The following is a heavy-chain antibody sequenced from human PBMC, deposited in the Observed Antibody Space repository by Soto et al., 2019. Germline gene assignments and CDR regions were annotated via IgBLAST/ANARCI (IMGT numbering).Heavy chain of an antibody. CDR2: IIPVFQTA. CDR3: ARGGSGYTWFNEF. Sequence: QEQLVQSGAEVKKPGSSVKVSCKASGGLFSSYPISWVRQVPGQGLEWMGGIIPVFQTAYYTLRFQGRVTITADESTNTAYMELSSLRSEDTAIYYCARGGSGYTWFNEFWGRGTLVTVSS. J-gene: IGHJ4*02. D-gene: IGHD3-22*01. V-gene: IGHV1-69*01. CDR1: GGLFSSYP.